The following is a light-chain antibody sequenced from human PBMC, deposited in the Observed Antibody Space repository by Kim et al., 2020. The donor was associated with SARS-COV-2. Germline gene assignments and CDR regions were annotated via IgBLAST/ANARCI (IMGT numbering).Light chain of an antibody. V-gene: IGLV1-44*01. CDR1: SSNIGSNS. J-gene: IGLJ3*02. CDR3: AAWDDSLNGLV. CDR2: SNS. Sequence: GQRVTLCCSGSSSNIGSNSVNWYRQLPGTAPRLLIYSNSQRPSGVPDRSAGAKSGTSASLAISGIHSEDEADYDCAAWDDSLNGLVFGGGTQLTVL.